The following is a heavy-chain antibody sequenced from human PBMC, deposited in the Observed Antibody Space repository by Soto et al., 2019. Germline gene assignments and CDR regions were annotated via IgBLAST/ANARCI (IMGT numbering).Heavy chain of an antibody. Sequence: QVQLQESGPGLVKPSETLSLNCTVSGGSISSFYWSWIRQSPGTGLEWLGYMYYTGSTVYNPSLKSRVTISLDSSKTQFSLKLSSVTAADTAVYYCARVMYGSWSYLHTFDYWGQGTLVTVSS. J-gene: IGHJ4*02. CDR1: GGSISSFY. CDR2: MYYTGST. CDR3: ARVMYGSWSYLHTFDY. V-gene: IGHV4-59*01. D-gene: IGHD3-10*01.